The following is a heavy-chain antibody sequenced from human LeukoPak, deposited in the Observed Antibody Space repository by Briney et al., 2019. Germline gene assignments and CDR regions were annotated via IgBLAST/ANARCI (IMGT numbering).Heavy chain of an antibody. CDR3: ARDFCPPSGGFDY. D-gene: IGHD2/OR15-2a*01. CDR1: GFTFSSYE. J-gene: IGHJ4*02. CDR2: ISSSGSTI. V-gene: IGHV3-48*03. Sequence: GGSLRLSCAASGFTFSSYEMNWVRQAPGKGLEWVSYISSSGSTIYYADSVKGRFTISRDNAKNSLYLQMNSLRAEDTAVYYCARDFCPPSGGFDYWGQGTLVTVSS.